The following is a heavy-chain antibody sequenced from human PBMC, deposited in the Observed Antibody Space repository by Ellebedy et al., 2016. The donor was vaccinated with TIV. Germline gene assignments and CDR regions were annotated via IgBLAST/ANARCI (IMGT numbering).Heavy chain of an antibody. V-gene: IGHV1-46*01. Sequence: ASVKVSXKASGYTFTSYYMHWVRQAPGQGLEWMGIINPSGGSTSYAQKFQGRVTMTRDTSTSTVYMELSSLRSEDTAVYYCARDQAAVTKIGPNWFDPWGQGTLVTVSS. CDR2: INPSGGST. CDR3: ARDQAAVTKIGPNWFDP. CDR1: GYTFTSYY. D-gene: IGHD4-17*01. J-gene: IGHJ5*02.